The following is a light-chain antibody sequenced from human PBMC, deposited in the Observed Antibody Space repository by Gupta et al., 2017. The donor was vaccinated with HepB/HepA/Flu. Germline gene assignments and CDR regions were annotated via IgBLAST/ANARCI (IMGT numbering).Light chain of an antibody. Sequence: DIQMTQSPSSLSASVGDRVTITCQASQDIRDSLNWYQQKPGQAPNLLIYEASKVETGVPSRFSGSGFGTDFTFTISSRQPEEVANYYCQHKNHILGTFGQGTXVEIK. CDR3: QHKNHILGT. CDR2: EAS. J-gene: IGKJ1*01. CDR1: QDIRDS. V-gene: IGKV1-33*01.